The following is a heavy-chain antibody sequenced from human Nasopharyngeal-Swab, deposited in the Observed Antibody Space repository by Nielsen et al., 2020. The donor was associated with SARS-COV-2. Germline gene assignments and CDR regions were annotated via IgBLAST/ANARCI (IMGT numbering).Heavy chain of an antibody. V-gene: IGHV4-59*08. J-gene: IGHJ4*02. D-gene: IGHD1-7*01. CDR2: ISYSGST. Sequence: RQAPGKGLEWIGHISYSGSTHYDPSFRSRVTMSVDRSKNQFSLKLTSVTAADTAVYYCVRHEGGTTLDYWGQGTLVTVSS. CDR3: VRHEGGTTLDY.